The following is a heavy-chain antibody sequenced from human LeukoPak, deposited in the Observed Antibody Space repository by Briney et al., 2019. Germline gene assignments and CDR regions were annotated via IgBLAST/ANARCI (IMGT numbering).Heavy chain of an antibody. CDR3: AKDRKIVVVVAATSDY. CDR2: ISGSGGST. J-gene: IGHJ4*02. Sequence: GGSLRLSCAASGFTFSSYAMSWVRQAPGKGLEWVSAISGSGGSTYYADSVKGRFTISRDNSKNTLYLQMNSLRAEDTAVYYCAKDRKIVVVVAATSDYWGQGTLVTVSS. D-gene: IGHD2-15*01. V-gene: IGHV3-23*01. CDR1: GFTFSSYA.